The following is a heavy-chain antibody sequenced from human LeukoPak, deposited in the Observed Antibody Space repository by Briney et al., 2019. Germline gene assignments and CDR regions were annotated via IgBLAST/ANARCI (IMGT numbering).Heavy chain of an antibody. D-gene: IGHD2-15*01. CDR1: GYTFTNNG. CDR2: ISGYNADT. Sequence: ASVKVSCKASGYTFTNNGIGWVRQAPGQGLEWMGWISGYNADTAYAQMFQGRVTMTTDTSTSTAYMEVRSLRSDDTAVYYCAREGKIYCSGGNCYPADFNWFDPWGQGTLVTVSS. CDR3: AREGKIYCSGGNCYPADFNWFDP. V-gene: IGHV1-18*01. J-gene: IGHJ5*02.